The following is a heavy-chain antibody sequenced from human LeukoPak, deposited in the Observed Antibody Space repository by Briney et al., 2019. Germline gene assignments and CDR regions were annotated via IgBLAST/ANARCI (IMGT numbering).Heavy chain of an antibody. CDR1: GGSFSGYY. CDR3: ARGRRGPAAIRFGVRFDP. J-gene: IGHJ5*02. V-gene: IGHV4-34*01. D-gene: IGHD2-2*02. Sequence: KPSETLSLTCAVYGGSFSGYYWSWIRQPPGKGLEWIGEINHSGSTNYNPSLKSRVTISVDTSKNQFSLKLSSVTAADTAVYYCARGRRGPAAIRFGVRFDPWGQGTLVTVSS. CDR2: INHSGST.